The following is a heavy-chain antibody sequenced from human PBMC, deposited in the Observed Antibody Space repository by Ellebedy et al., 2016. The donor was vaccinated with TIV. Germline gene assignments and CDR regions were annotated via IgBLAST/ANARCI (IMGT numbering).Heavy chain of an antibody. CDR2: INPNNGDT. J-gene: IGHJ4*02. CDR1: GYTFTDYY. V-gene: IGHV1-2*02. Sequence: AASVKVSCKTSGYTFTDYYIHWVRQAPGQGLEWMAWINPNNGDTAFAQSLQGRVTMTTDTSISTAYMELRSLTSDDPAVYYCVRDLTNPLKGDYWGQGTLVTVSS. D-gene: IGHD1-14*01. CDR3: VRDLTNPLKGDY.